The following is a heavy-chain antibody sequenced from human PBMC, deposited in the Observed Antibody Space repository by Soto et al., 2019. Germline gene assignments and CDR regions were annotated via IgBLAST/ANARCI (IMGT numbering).Heavy chain of an antibody. CDR1: GASVSSTYY. J-gene: IGHJ4*02. V-gene: IGHV4-31*11. CDR3: ARGRSGAAGTFDY. D-gene: IGHD6-13*01. Sequence: SETLSLTCAVSGASVSSTYYWTWIRQYPGQGLEWIGYIYTIENTYYNPSLESRVTLSEDRSKNQFSLRLTSVTAADTAVYYCARGRSGAAGTFDYWGQGALVTVSS. CDR2: IYTIENT.